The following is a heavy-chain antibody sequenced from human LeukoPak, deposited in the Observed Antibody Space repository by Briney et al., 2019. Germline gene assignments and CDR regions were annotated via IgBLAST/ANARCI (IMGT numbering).Heavy chain of an antibody. CDR3: ARPLSSGVTPDAFDV. D-gene: IGHD3-10*01. J-gene: IGHJ3*01. Sequence: PSETLSLTCTVSGGSISSGNYCWGWIRQPPGKGLEWIESVCYSGSTYYNPSLKSRVTISVDTAKNQFALKQSSVTAADTAVYYCARPLSSGVTPDAFDVWGQGTMVTVSS. CDR1: GGSISSGNYC. CDR2: VCYSGST. V-gene: IGHV4-39*01.